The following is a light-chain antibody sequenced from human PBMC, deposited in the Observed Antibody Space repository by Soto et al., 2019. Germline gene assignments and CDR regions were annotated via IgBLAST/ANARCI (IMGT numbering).Light chain of an antibody. CDR3: QQYGGSPQT. J-gene: IGKJ1*01. CDR2: GAS. CDR1: QSVSNY. Sequence: EIVLTQSPGTLSLSPGERATLSCRASQSVSNYLAWYQQKPGQAPRLLIYGASRRATVTPVRFSGSGSGTEFPLTISRREPEDFAVYYCQQYGGSPQTFGQGTNVEIK. V-gene: IGKV3-20*01.